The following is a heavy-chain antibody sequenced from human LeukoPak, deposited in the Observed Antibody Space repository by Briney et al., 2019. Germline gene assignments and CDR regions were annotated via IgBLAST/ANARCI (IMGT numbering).Heavy chain of an antibody. J-gene: IGHJ3*02. Sequence: SETLSLTCTVSGDSITGYYWGWIRQPPGKGLEWLGNICYTGNTYYNASLKSRVTISVATSKNQFSLTVIPMTAADTAVYYCTKSDGYGLIRICGRGTMVTVSS. V-gene: IGHV4-39*07. CDR2: ICYTGNT. D-gene: IGHD3-10*01. CDR3: TKSDGYGLIRI. CDR1: GDSITGYY.